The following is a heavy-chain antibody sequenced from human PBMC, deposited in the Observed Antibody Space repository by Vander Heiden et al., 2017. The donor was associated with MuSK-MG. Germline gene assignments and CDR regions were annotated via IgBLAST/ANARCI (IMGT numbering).Heavy chain of an antibody. V-gene: IGHV1-2*02. CDR1: EYTFTGYF. CDR2: VNPNSGAT. CDR3: ARDLTAYRGRLDTWTGVFDR. Sequence: QVHLVQSGAEVKKPGASVKVSCTASEYTFTGYFVHWVRQAPGQSLEWMGWVNPNSGATNYAQQFQGRVTMTRDTTTSTAYMELSSLRSDDTAVYYCARDLTAYRGRLDTWTGVFDRWGQGTKVTVSS. D-gene: IGHD2-21*01. J-gene: IGHJ3*01.